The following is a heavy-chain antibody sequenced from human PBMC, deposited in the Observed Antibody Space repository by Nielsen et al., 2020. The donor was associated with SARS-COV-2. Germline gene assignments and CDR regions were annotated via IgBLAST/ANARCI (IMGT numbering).Heavy chain of an antibody. Sequence: GESLKISCAASGFTFSSYAMHWVRQVPGKGLEWVAVISYDGSNKYYADSVKGRFTISRDNSRNTLYLQMNSLRVEDTAIYFCAKDNVVRGDAYDIWGQGTVVTVSS. J-gene: IGHJ3*02. D-gene: IGHD3-10*01. CDR2: ISYDGSNK. V-gene: IGHV3-30-3*01. CDR3: AKDNVVRGDAYDI. CDR1: GFTFSSYA.